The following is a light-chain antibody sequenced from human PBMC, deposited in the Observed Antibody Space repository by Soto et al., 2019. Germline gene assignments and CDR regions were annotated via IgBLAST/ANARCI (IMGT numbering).Light chain of an antibody. Sequence: EIVLTQSPGTLSLSPGERATLSCRASQSVSSSYLAWYQQKPGQAPRLLIYGASSRATGIPDRFSGSGSGTDFTLTINRLQPEDFAVYYCPQSGSSPLTFGGGPKVEIK. J-gene: IGKJ4*01. V-gene: IGKV3-20*01. CDR2: GAS. CDR3: PQSGSSPLT. CDR1: QSVSSSY.